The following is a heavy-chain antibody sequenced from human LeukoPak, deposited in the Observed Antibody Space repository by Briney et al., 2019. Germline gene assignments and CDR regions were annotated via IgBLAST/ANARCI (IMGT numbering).Heavy chain of an antibody. J-gene: IGHJ4*02. Sequence: SETLSLTCTVSGGSISSYYWSWIRQPPGKGLEWIGYIYYSGSTNYNPSLKSRVTISVDTSKNQFSLKLSSVTPEDTAVYYCARDNTDSSGYYRGFFDYWGQGTLVTVSS. CDR3: ARDNTDSSGYYRGFFDY. CDR1: GGSISSYY. CDR2: IYYSGST. D-gene: IGHD3-22*01. V-gene: IGHV4-59*12.